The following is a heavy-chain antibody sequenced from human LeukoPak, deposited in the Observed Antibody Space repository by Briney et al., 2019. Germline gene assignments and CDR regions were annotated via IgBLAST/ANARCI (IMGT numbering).Heavy chain of an antibody. CDR3: VSLTGHDAFDI. CDR2: INSDGSRT. CDR1: GSTFSRNW. D-gene: IGHD2-8*02. V-gene: IGHV3-74*01. J-gene: IGHJ3*02. Sequence: GGSLRLSCAASGSTFSRNWMHWVRQAPGKGLVWLSRINSDGSRTIYADSVKGRLTISRDNAKNTLYLEMNSLTVEDTAVYYCVSLTGHDAFDIWGQGTMVTVSS.